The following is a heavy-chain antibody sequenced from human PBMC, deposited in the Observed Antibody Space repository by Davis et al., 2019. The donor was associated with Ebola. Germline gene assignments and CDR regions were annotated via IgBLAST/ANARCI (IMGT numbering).Heavy chain of an antibody. J-gene: IGHJ4*02. Sequence: PSETLSLTCAISGDSVSSNSAAWNWIRQSPSRGLEWLGRTYYRSKWYNDYALSVKSRLTINPDTSRNLFSLQLNSMTPEDTAVYYCARGQLGATLYFDFWGQGTLVTVSS. V-gene: IGHV6-1*01. CDR2: TYYRSKWYN. CDR1: GDSVSSNSAA. D-gene: IGHD1-26*01. CDR3: ARGQLGATLYFDF.